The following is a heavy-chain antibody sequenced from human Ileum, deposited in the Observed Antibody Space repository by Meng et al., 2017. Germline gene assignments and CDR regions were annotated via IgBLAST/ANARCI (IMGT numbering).Heavy chain of an antibody. CDR3: ARGGGRYGPDFDY. V-gene: IGHV4-34*01. D-gene: IGHD3-16*01. CDR1: GGSFSGYY. CDR2: INHSGST. J-gene: IGHJ4*02. Sequence: QVTLQEWGAGLLQPSETLSLTCAVYGGSFSGYYWSWIRQPPGKGLEWIGEINHSGSTNYNPSLKSRVTISVDTSKNQFSLKLSSVTAADTAVYYCARGGGRYGPDFDYWGQGTLVTVSS.